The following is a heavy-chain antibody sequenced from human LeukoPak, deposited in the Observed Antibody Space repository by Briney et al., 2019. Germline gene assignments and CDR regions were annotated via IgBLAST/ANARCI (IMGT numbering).Heavy chain of an antibody. CDR2: IYYSGST. Sequence: SETLSLTCTVSGGSISSYYWSWIRQPAGKGLEWIGYIYYSGSTNYNPSLKSRVTISVDTSKNQFSLKLSSVTAADTAVYYCARGRYYYDSSGYLQTGFDPWGQGTLVTVSS. D-gene: IGHD3-22*01. V-gene: IGHV4-59*01. CDR1: GGSISSYY. J-gene: IGHJ5*02. CDR3: ARGRYYYDSSGYLQTGFDP.